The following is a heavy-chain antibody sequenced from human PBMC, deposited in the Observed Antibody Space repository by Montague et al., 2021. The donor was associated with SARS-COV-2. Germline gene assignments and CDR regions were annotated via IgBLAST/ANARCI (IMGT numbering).Heavy chain of an antibody. CDR2: IFGSGAST. D-gene: IGHD6-25*01. CDR3: TKQTGAGAIVYWYFDL. Sequence: SLRLSCAASGFAFSNFAMTWVRQPPGKGLEWVSSIFGSGASTYYADSVKGRFTISRDNSRNTVYLQMNSLRAEDTAKYYCTKQTGAGAIVYWYFDLWGRGTVVSVSS. J-gene: IGHJ2*01. V-gene: IGHV3-23*01. CDR1: GFAFSNFA.